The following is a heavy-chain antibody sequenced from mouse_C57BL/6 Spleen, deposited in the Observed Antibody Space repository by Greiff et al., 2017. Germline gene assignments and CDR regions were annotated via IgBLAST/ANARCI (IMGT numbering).Heavy chain of an antibody. J-gene: IGHJ3*01. CDR2: IYPGDGDT. CDR1: GYAFSSAW. D-gene: IGHD2-4*01. Sequence: VQLQQSGPELVKPGASVKISCKASGYAFSSAWMNWVKQRPGKGLEWIGRIYPGDGDTNYNGKFKGKATLTADKSSSTAYMQLSSLTSEDSAVYFCARCDYDGWFAYWGQGTLVTVSA. V-gene: IGHV1-82*01. CDR3: ARCDYDGWFAY.